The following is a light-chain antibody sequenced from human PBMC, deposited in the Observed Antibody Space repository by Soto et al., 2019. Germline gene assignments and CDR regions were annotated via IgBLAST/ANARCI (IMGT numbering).Light chain of an antibody. CDR2: KAS. Sequence: DIHMTQSPSTRSGSVVDVVTIACLASQTISSWLAWYQQKPGKAPKLLIYKASTLKSGVPSRFSGSGSGTEFTLTISSLQPDDFATYYCQHYNSYSEAFGQGTKVDIK. J-gene: IGKJ1*01. CDR1: QTISSW. V-gene: IGKV1-5*03. CDR3: QHYNSYSEA.